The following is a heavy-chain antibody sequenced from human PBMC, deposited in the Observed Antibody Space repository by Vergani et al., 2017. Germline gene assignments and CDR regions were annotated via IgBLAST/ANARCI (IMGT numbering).Heavy chain of an antibody. CDR3: ARAKRGRLAVCATDS. J-gene: IGHJ4*02. CDR2: INPTTGNP. CDR1: GYSFNNYA. Sequence: QEQLVQSGSELKKPGASVKVSCKASGYSFNNYAIHWVRQAPGQGLEWMGWINPTTGNPTYARAFTGRFVFSLETSISTAYLQIGSLKAEDTAVYFCARAKRGRLAVCATDSWGQGTLLTVSS. V-gene: IGHV7-4-1*01. D-gene: IGHD6-19*01.